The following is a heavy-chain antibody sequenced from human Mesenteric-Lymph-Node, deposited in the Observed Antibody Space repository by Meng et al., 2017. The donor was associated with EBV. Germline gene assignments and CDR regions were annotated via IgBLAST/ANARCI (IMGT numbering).Heavy chain of an antibody. J-gene: IGHJ4*02. CDR2: INHSGST. CDR3: ARYSASSGYYND. V-gene: IGHV4-34*01. Sequence: QVQLTQWGDGLLKPSETLSLTCAVYGGSFSGYYWSWIRQPPGKGLEWIGEINHSGSTNYNPSLKSRVTISVDTYKNQFSLKLSSVTAADTAVYYCARYSASSGYYNDWGQGTLVTVSS. CDR1: GGSFSGYY. D-gene: IGHD3-22*01.